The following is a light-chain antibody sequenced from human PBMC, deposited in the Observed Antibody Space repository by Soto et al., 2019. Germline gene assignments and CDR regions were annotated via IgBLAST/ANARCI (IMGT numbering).Light chain of an antibody. Sequence: EIVMTQSPVALSVSPGDSAALSCRASQSVGRNFAWYQQRPGQAPRVLIYGTSTRATGVPARFSGSGSGTDFTLTISSLQSEDFAVYYCQQYNKWPYTFGQGTRLEIK. V-gene: IGKV3-15*01. CDR1: QSVGRN. CDR3: QQYNKWPYT. CDR2: GTS. J-gene: IGKJ2*01.